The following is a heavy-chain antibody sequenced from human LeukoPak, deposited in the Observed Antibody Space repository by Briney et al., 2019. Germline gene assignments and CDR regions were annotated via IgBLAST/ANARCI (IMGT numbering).Heavy chain of an antibody. Sequence: QPGGSLRLSCAASGFTFSTYAMHWVRQAPGKGLEWVAVISYDGSNKYYADSVKGRFTISRDNSKNTLYLQMNTLRAEDTAVYYCAKDVSWNWFDPWGQGTLVTVSS. CDR1: GFTFSTYA. J-gene: IGHJ5*02. CDR3: AKDVSWNWFDP. CDR2: ISYDGSNK. V-gene: IGHV3-30*18.